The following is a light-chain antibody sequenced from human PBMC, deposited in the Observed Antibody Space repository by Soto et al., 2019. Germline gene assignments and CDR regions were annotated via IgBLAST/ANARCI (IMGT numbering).Light chain of an antibody. Sequence: DVVMTQSPLSLAVTLGQPASISCRSSQSLVYSNGVTYLNWFQQRPGQSPRRLIQKVSNRDSGVPDRFGGSASGTDFTLKISRVEAEDVGVYYCMQGTHWPYTFGQGTQLEIK. CDR1: QSLVYSNGVTY. CDR2: KVS. V-gene: IGKV2-30*01. CDR3: MQGTHWPYT. J-gene: IGKJ2*01.